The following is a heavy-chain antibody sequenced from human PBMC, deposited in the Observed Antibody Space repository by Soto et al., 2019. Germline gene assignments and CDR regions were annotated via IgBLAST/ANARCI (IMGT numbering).Heavy chain of an antibody. Sequence: ASVKVSCKASGYTFTSYGISWVRQAPGQGLEWMGWISAYNGNTNYAQKLQGRVTMTTDTSTSTAYMELRSLRSDDTAVYYCARGPIAARSYYYYGMDVWGQGTTVTVS. CDR3: ARGPIAARSYYYYGMDV. D-gene: IGHD6-6*01. CDR1: GYTFTSYG. J-gene: IGHJ6*02. CDR2: ISAYNGNT. V-gene: IGHV1-18*01.